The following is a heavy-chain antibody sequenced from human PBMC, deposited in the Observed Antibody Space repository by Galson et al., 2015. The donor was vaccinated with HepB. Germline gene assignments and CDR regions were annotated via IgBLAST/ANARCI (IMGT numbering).Heavy chain of an antibody. D-gene: IGHD2-2*01. V-gene: IGHV3-53*01. J-gene: IGHJ2*01. Sequence: SLRLSCAASGFTFSSYAMHWVRQAPGKGLEWVSVIYSGGSTYYADSVKGRFTISRDNSKNTPYLQMNSLRAEDTAVYYCARDFYCSSTSCYRGGGWFFDLWGRGTLVTVSS. CDR3: ARDFYCSSTSCYRGGGWFFDL. CDR2: IYSGGST. CDR1: GFTFSSYA.